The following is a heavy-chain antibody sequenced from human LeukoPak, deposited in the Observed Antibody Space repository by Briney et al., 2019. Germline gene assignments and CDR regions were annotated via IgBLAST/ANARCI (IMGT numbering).Heavy chain of an antibody. CDR3: ARTGSGGDLDI. Sequence: PGGSLRLSCAASGFTFSNHWLHWVRHAPGKGVVWVSRINGDGTSTIYADSVKGRFTISRDNAKSTVYLQMNSLRAEDTAVYYCARTGSGGDLDIWGQGTMVTVSS. CDR1: GFTFSNHW. CDR2: INGDGTST. V-gene: IGHV3-74*01. J-gene: IGHJ3*02. D-gene: IGHD2-15*01.